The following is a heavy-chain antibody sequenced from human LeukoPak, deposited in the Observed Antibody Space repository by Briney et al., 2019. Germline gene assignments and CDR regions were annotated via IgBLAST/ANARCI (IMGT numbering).Heavy chain of an antibody. D-gene: IGHD3-10*01. V-gene: IGHV1-18*01. Sequence: ASVKVSCKASGYTFTSYGISWVRQAPGQGLEWMGWISAYNGNTNYAQKLQGRVTMTTDTSTSTAYMELRSLRSDDTAVYYCARVKRNYGSGSFSPGDWGQGTLVTVSS. CDR2: ISAYNGNT. J-gene: IGHJ4*02. CDR1: GYTFTSYG. CDR3: ARVKRNYGSGSFSPGD.